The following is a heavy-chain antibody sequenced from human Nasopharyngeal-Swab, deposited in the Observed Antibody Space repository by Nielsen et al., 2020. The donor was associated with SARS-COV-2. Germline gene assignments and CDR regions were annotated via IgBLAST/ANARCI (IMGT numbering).Heavy chain of an antibody. CDR3: VLETYGSYYYYYMDV. J-gene: IGHJ6*03. V-gene: IGHV3-72*01. Sequence: WIRQPPGKGLEWVGRTSNKANSYTTEYAASVKGRFTISRDDSKNSLYLQMNSLKTEDTAVYYCVLETYGSYYYYYMDVWGKGITVTVSS. CDR2: TSNKANSYTT. D-gene: IGHD4-17*01.